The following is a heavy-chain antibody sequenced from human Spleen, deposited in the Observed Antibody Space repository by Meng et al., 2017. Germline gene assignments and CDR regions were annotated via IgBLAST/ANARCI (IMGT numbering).Heavy chain of an antibody. Sequence: ASVKVSCKASGYTFTGYYMHWVRQAPGQGLEWMGRINPNSGGTNYAQKFQGRVTMTRDTPISTAYMELCRLRSDDTAVYYCARGRRFPRYFDWSRDDSFDIWGQGTMVTVSS. CDR3: ARGRRFPRYFDWSRDDSFDI. D-gene: IGHD3-9*01. CDR1: GYTFTGYY. J-gene: IGHJ3*02. CDR2: INPNSGGT. V-gene: IGHV1-2*06.